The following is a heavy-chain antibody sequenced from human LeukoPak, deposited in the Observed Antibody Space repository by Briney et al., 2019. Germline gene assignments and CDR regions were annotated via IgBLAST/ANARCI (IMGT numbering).Heavy chain of an antibody. CDR2: INHSGST. Sequence: SETLSLTCAVYGGSFSGYYWSWIRQPPGKGLEWIGEINHSGSTNYNPSLKSRVTISVDTSKNQFSLKLSSVTAADTAVYYCARGRRRDFWSGSNLNAEYFQHWGQGTLVIVSS. CDR3: ARGRRRDFWSGSNLNAEYFQH. V-gene: IGHV4-34*01. D-gene: IGHD3-3*01. J-gene: IGHJ1*01. CDR1: GGSFSGYY.